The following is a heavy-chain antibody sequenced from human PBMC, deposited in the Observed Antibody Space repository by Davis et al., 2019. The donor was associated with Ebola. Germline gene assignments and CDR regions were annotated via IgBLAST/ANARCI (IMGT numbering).Heavy chain of an antibody. Sequence: GESLKISCSASGFTFSSYAMHWVRQAPGKGLEYVSAISSNGGSTYYADSVKGRFTISRDNSKNTLYLQMSSLRAEDTAVYYCVKGPVLMVYTLGYGMDVWGQGTTVTVSS. V-gene: IGHV3-64D*06. CDR1: GFTFSSYA. D-gene: IGHD2-8*01. CDR3: VKGPVLMVYTLGYGMDV. CDR2: ISSNGGST. J-gene: IGHJ6*02.